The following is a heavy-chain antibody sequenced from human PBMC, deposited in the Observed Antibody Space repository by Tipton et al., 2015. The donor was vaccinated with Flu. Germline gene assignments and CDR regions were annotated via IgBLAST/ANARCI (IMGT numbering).Heavy chain of an antibody. D-gene: IGHD1-26*01. CDR3: ARRVCRAPPCDGPVGGFDI. CDR1: GEALGSNYF. V-gene: IGHV4-38-2*01. J-gene: IGHJ3*02. Sequence: GEALGSNYFWGWIRQPPGKGLEWIGNIHRGGSPYYNPSLRSRVTMSVDTSKNQFSLKLSSVTAADTARYYCARRVCRAPPCDGPVGGFDIWGQGTLVTVSS. CDR2: IHRGGSP.